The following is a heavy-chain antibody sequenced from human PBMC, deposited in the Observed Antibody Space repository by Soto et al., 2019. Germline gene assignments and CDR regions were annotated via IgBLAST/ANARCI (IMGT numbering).Heavy chain of an antibody. D-gene: IGHD2-21*02. V-gene: IGHV1-46*03. CDR2: INPSGSTT. CDR1: GNTFTTYY. Sequence: ASVKVSCKTSGNTFTTYYIHWVRQAPGQGLEWMGIINPSGSTTNYAQKFQGRVTMTRDTSTSTVYMELSSLRSEDAAVYYCASGGDWEYWGQGTLVTVSS. J-gene: IGHJ4*02. CDR3: ASGGDWEY.